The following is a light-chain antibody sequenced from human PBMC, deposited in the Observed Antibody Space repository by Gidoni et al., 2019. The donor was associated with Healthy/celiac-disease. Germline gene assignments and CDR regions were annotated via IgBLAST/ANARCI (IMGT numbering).Light chain of an antibody. V-gene: IGKV1-33*01. Sequence: DSQMTPSPSSLSASVGASVTITFQASKDISNYLNWYQKKPGQAPKLLIYDASTVETGVPSRFSGSGSGTDFTFTISSLQPEDIAIYYCQQYANLPLTFGGGTKVEIK. J-gene: IGKJ4*01. CDR3: QQYANLPLT. CDR2: DAS. CDR1: KDISNY.